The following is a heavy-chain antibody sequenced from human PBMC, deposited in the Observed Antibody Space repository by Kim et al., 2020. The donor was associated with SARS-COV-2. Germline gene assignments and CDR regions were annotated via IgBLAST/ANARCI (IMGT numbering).Heavy chain of an antibody. CDR3: ARLGEQLVLGPFSAFDI. V-gene: IGHV4-34*01. Sequence: SETLSLTCAVYGGSFSGYYWSWIRQPPGKGLEWIGEINHSGSTNYNPSLKSRVTISVDTSKNQFSLKLSSVTAADTAVYYCARLGEQLVLGPFSAFDIWGQGTMVTVSS. J-gene: IGHJ3*02. D-gene: IGHD6-13*01. CDR2: INHSGST. CDR1: GGSFSGYY.